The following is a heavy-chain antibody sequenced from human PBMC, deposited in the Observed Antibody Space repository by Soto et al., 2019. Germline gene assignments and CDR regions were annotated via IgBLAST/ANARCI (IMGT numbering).Heavy chain of an antibody. V-gene: IGHV1-69*06. CDR3: AASTFLSGVTGYFHLAF. Sequence: QVHLVQSGTEVKWPGSSVKVSCKASGDTFDNYAISWVRQAPGQGLEWMGGVIPRFDSASYAQHSRDRVTIRADKFTPTAYLELRGLTSEDTAVYYCAASTFLSGVTGYFHLAFWGQGTLVTVSS. CDR1: GDTFDNYA. D-gene: IGHD3-9*01. CDR2: VIPRFDSA. J-gene: IGHJ4*02.